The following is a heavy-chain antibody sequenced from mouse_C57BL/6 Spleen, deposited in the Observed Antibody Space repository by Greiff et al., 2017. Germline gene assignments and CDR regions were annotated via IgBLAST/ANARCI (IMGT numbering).Heavy chain of an antibody. CDR1: GYAFSSSW. CDR2: IYPGDGDT. Sequence: VQLQQSGPELVKPGASVKISCKASGYAFSSSWMNWVKQRPGKGLEWIGRIYPGDGDTNYNGKFKGKATLTADKSSITAYMQLSSLTCEDSAVYFCARGTYFDVWGTGTTVTVSS. V-gene: IGHV1-82*01. J-gene: IGHJ1*03. CDR3: ARGTYFDV.